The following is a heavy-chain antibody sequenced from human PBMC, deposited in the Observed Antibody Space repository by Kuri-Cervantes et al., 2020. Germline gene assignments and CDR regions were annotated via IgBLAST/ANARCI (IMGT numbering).Heavy chain of an antibody. Sequence: GGSLRLSCAASGFTFSDFNMNWVRQAPRKGLEWVSSITRTSGLRSYSDSVKGRFTISRDNAKNSLYLQMNSLRAEDTAVYYCARRLGYGSGGSCHTFDPWGQGTLVTVSS. CDR2: ITRTSGLR. D-gene: IGHD2-15*01. V-gene: IGHV3-21*01. J-gene: IGHJ5*02. CDR1: GFTFSDFN. CDR3: ARRLGYGSGGSCHTFDP.